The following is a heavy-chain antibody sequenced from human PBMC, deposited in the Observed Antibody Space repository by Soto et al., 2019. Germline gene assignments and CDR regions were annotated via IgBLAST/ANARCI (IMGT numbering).Heavy chain of an antibody. CDR3: AMDLYGGSSRFVY. CDR2: ISSDGSKK. J-gene: IGHJ4*02. Sequence: QVQLVESGGGVVQPGRSLRLSCVASGFTFSNNGIQWVRQAPGKGLEWVAVISSDGSKKYYADSVKGRFTISRDNSKNTLYLQMNRLRAEDTAVYYCAMDLYGGSSRFVYWGQGTLVTVAS. V-gene: IGHV3-30*03. D-gene: IGHD2-15*01. CDR1: GFTFSNNG.